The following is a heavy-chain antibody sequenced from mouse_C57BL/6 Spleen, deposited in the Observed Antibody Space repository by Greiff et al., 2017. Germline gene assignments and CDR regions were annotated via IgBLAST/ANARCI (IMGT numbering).Heavy chain of an antibody. CDR1: GFTFTDYY. CDR3: ARDVLFDYGSTYFDY. V-gene: IGHV14-2*01. D-gene: IGHD1-1*01. CDR2: IDPGGGET. J-gene: IGHJ2*01. Sequence: EVLLLESGAELVKPGASVKLSCTASGFTFTDYYMTWVKQRPEQGLEWIGRIDPGGGETNYAPKFQGKATITADTSSNTAYMQLSSLTSEATAVYYGARDVLFDYGSTYFDYWGQGTTLTVSS.